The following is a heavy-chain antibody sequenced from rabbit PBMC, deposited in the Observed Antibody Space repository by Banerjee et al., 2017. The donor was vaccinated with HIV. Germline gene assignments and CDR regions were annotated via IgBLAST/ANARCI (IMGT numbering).Heavy chain of an antibody. CDR3: ARDYDRYASDGYNL. CDR2: IYAGTSGST. CDR1: GFSFSSYYY. D-gene: IGHD6-1*01. J-gene: IGHJ4*01. Sequence: QSLEESGGDLVKPGASLTLTCTASGFSFSSYYYMCWVRQAPGKGLEWIACIYAGTSGSTYYANWAKGRFTISKTSSTTVTLQMTSLTAADTATYFCARDYDRYASDGYNLWGPGTLVTVS. V-gene: IGHV1S40*01.